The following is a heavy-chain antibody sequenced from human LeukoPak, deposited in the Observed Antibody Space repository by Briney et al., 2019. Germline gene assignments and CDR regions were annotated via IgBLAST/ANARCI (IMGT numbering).Heavy chain of an antibody. V-gene: IGHV5-51*01. J-gene: IGHJ6*02. CDR3: ARRGISYSNYHYGIDV. Sequence: GESLKISCKGSGYSFTSYWIGWVRQMPGKGLEWMGIIYPGDSDTRYSPSFQGQVTISADKSISTAYLQWSSLKASDTAMYYCARRGISYSNYHYGIDVWGQGTTVTVSS. CDR2: IYPGDSDT. D-gene: IGHD4-11*01. CDR1: GYSFTSYW.